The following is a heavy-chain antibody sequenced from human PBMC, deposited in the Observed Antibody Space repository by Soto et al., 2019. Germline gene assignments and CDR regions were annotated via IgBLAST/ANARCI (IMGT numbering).Heavy chain of an antibody. J-gene: IGHJ4*02. Sequence: QIQLHESGPGLVKPSQTLSLTCTVSGGSIRSGDYYWSWIRQTPERGLEWCGYVHYSGNTFYNPSLKSRATISLDPSQNQFSLNLSSVTAADSAGYYCAREIKAGGHFEYWGQGALVTVFS. CDR1: GGSIRSGDYY. V-gene: IGHV4-30-4*01. CDR2: VHYSGNT. D-gene: IGHD2-15*01. CDR3: AREIKAGGHFEY.